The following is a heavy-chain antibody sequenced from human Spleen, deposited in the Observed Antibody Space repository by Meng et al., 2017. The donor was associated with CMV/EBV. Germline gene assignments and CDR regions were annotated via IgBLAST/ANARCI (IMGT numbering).Heavy chain of an antibody. V-gene: IGHV3-21*01. J-gene: IGHJ6*02. CDR1: GFTFSSYE. Sequence: GESLKISCAASGFTFSSYEMNWVRQAPGRGLEWVSSISSGSENTHYKDSVKGRFTISRDNSINSLFVQMNSLRAEDTAVYYCVRDLRDGAWDQLPLYGMDVWGRGTTVTVSS. D-gene: IGHD2-2*01. CDR3: VRDLRDGAWDQLPLYGMDV. CDR2: ISSGSENT.